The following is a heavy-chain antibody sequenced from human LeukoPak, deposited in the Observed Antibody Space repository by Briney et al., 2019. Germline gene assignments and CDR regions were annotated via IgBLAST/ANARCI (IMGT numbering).Heavy chain of an antibody. CDR1: GFTFSSYW. CDR2: INSDGSST. CDR3: AKASPSGYYYVVDY. Sequence: GGSLRLSCAASGFTFSSYWMHWVRQAPGKGLVWVSRINSDGSSTSYADSVKGRFTISRDNAKNTLYLQMNSLRAEDTAVYYCAKASPSGYYYVVDYWGQGTLVTVSS. V-gene: IGHV3-74*01. D-gene: IGHD3-22*01. J-gene: IGHJ4*02.